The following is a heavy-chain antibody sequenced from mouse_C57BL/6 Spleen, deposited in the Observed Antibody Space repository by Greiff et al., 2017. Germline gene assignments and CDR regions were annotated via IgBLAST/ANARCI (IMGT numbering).Heavy chain of an antibody. CDR1: GFNIKDDY. V-gene: IGHV14-4*01. J-gene: IGHJ2*01. Sequence: VQLQQSGAELVRPGASVKLSCTASGFNIKDDYMHWVKQRTEQGLEWIGWIDPENGDTEYASKFQGKATITADTSSNTAYLQLSSLTSEDTAVYYFTTGHYSNWGNYWGQGTTLTVSS. CDR2: IDPENGDT. D-gene: IGHD2-5*01. CDR3: TTGHYSNWGNY.